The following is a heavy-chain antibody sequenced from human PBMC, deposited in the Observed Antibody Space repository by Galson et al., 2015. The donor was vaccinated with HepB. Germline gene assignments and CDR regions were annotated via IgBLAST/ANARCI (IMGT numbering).Heavy chain of an antibody. V-gene: IGHV3-30-3*01. D-gene: IGHD3-10*01. CDR3: ASSYYGSGSYYDAFDI. Sequence: SLRLSCAASGFTFSSYAMHWVRQAPGKGLEWVAVISYDGSNKYYADSVKGRFTISRDNSKNTLYLQMNSLRAEDTAVYYCASSYYGSGSYYDAFDIWGQGTMVTVSS. CDR1: GFTFSSYA. J-gene: IGHJ3*02. CDR2: ISYDGSNK.